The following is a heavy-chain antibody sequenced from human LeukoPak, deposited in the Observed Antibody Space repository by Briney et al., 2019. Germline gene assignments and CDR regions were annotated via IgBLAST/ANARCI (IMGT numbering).Heavy chain of an antibody. J-gene: IGHJ4*02. V-gene: IGHV4-59*01. CDR3: AGHYYDSSGAAG. D-gene: IGHD3-22*01. Sequence: SETLSLTCTASGGSISSYYWSWLRQPPGKGLEWIGYIYYSGSTNYNPSLKSRVTISVDTSKNQFSLKLSSVTAADTAVYYCAGHYYDSSGAAGWGQGTLVTVSS. CDR1: GGSISSYY. CDR2: IYYSGST.